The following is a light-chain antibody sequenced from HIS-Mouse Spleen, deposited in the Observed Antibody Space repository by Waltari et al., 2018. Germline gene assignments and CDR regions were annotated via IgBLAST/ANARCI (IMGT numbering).Light chain of an antibody. V-gene: IGKV1-5*03. CDR1: QSISSW. J-gene: IGKJ1*01. CDR3: QQYNSYST. Sequence: DIQMTQSPSTLSASVGDRVTITCRASQSISSWLAWYQQKPGKAPKLLIYKASSLESGFPSRFSGSGSGTEFTLTISSLQPDDFATYYCQQYNSYSTFGQGTKVEIK. CDR2: KAS.